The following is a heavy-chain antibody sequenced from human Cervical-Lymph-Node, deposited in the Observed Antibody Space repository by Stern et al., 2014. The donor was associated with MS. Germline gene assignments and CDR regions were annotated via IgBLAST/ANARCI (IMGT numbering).Heavy chain of an antibody. D-gene: IGHD5-12*01. Sequence: VQLEESGGGVVQPGRSLRVSCAASGFIFSNYGMHWVRQAPGKGLGWVAVIWNDGSGRYYGDSVKGRFTISRDNSKNTLYLHMDSLTAEDTAVYYCARDYEKWLRIAGYWGQGTLVTVSS. CDR1: GFIFSNYG. V-gene: IGHV3-33*01. CDR3: ARDYEKWLRIAGY. CDR2: IWNDGSGR. J-gene: IGHJ4*02.